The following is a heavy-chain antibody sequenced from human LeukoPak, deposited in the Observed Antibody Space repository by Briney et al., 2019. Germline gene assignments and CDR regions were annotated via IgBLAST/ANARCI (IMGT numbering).Heavy chain of an antibody. Sequence: GKSLRLSCAASGFVFNNYGMHWVRQAPGKGLEWVAVIWTDGSKKSYADSVKGRFTFTRDNSKNMLYLQMDSLRADDTAVYYCARRSSGTSGLDDWGQGILGTVSS. CDR1: GFVFNNYG. D-gene: IGHD1-26*01. CDR3: ARRSSGTSGLDD. J-gene: IGHJ4*02. V-gene: IGHV3-33*01. CDR2: IWTDGSKK.